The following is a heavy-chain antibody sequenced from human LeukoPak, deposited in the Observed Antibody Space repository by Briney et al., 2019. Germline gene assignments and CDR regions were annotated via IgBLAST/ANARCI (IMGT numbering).Heavy chain of an antibody. D-gene: IGHD6-13*01. CDR2: ISSSSSYI. V-gene: IGHV3-21*01. Sequence: GGSLRLSCAASGFTFSSYSINWVRQAPGKGLEWVSSISSSSSYIYYADSVKGRFTISRDNSKNTLYLQMNSLRAEDTAVYYCARAPGAGIAAAGTFFDYWGQGTLVTVSS. CDR1: GFTFSSYS. J-gene: IGHJ4*02. CDR3: ARAPGAGIAAAGTFFDY.